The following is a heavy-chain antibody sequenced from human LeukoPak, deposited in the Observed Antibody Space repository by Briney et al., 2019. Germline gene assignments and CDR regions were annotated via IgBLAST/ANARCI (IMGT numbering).Heavy chain of an antibody. CDR2: ISYDGSNK. Sequence: GGSLRLSCAASGFTFSSYAMHWVRRAPGKGLEWVAVISYDGSNKYYADSVKGRFTISRDNSKNTLYLQMNSLRAEDTAVYYCARSIGGYDYFDYWGQGTLVTVSS. CDR1: GFTFSSYA. V-gene: IGHV3-30-3*01. J-gene: IGHJ4*02. D-gene: IGHD5-12*01. CDR3: ARSIGGYDYFDY.